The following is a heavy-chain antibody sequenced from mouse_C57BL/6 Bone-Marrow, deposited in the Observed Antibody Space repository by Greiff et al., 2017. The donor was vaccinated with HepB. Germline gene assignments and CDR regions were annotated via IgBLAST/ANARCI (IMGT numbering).Heavy chain of an antibody. Sequence: QVQLQQSGPELVKPGASVKISCKASGYAFSSSWMNWVKQRPGKGLEWIGRIYPGDGDTNYNGKFKGKATLTADKSSSTAYMQLSSLTSEDSAVYFCARDITTVVARIDYAMDYWGQGTSVTVSS. J-gene: IGHJ4*01. CDR3: ARDITTVVARIDYAMDY. CDR1: GYAFSSSW. CDR2: IYPGDGDT. V-gene: IGHV1-82*01. D-gene: IGHD1-1*01.